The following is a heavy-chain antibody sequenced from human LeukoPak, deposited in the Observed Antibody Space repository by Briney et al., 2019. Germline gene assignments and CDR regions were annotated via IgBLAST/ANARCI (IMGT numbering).Heavy chain of an antibody. CDR3: AVTMVRGVIQDYYYYGMDV. Sequence: GASVKVSCKASGYTFTSYGISWVRQAPGQGLEWMGGIIPIFGTANYAQKFQGRVTITADKSTSTAYMELSSLRSEDTAVYYCAVTMVRGVIQDYYYYGMDVWGKGTTVTVSS. CDR2: IIPIFGTA. CDR1: GYTFTSYG. D-gene: IGHD3-10*01. V-gene: IGHV1-69*06. J-gene: IGHJ6*04.